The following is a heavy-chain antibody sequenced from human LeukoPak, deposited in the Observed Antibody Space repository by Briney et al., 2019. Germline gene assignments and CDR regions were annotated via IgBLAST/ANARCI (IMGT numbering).Heavy chain of an antibody. CDR3: ARELAFYFDTIGYFYFDY. J-gene: IGHJ4*02. D-gene: IGHD3-22*01. CDR1: GYTFTNNG. Sequence: ASVKVTCKASGYTFTNNGISWVRQAPGQGLEWMGWISAYNGDTNYAQKFQGRVSMTTDTSKSTAYLEVRSLRSDDTAVYYRARELAFYFDTIGYFYFDYWGQGTLVTVSS. V-gene: IGHV1-18*01. CDR2: ISAYNGDT.